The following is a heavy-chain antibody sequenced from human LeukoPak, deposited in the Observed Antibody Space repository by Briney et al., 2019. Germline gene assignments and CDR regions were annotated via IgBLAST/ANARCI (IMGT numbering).Heavy chain of an antibody. Sequence: GGSLRLSCAASGFTFSSYWMHWIRQAPGKGLVWVSRIHSDGIGTSYADSVRGRFTISRDNAKNTLYLQMSSLRAEDTAVYYCARENWYLDYWGQGTLVTVSS. D-gene: IGHD1-1*01. CDR3: ARENWYLDY. J-gene: IGHJ4*02. V-gene: IGHV3-74*01. CDR2: IHSDGIGT. CDR1: GFTFSSYW.